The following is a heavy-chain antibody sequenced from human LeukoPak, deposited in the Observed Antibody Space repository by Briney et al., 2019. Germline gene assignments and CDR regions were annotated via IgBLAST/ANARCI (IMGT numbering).Heavy chain of an antibody. CDR1: GGTFSSYA. CDR3: ARRDYGGNFDY. Sequence: ASVKVSCKASGGTFSSYAISWVRQAPGQGLEWMGGIIPIFGTANYAQKFQGRVTITADESTSTAYMELSRLRSDDTAVYYCARRDYGGNFDYWGQGTLVTVSS. CDR2: IIPIFGTA. D-gene: IGHD4-23*01. V-gene: IGHV1-69*13. J-gene: IGHJ4*02.